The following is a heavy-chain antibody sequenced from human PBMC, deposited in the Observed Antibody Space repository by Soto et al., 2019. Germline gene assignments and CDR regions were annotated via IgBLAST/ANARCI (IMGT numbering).Heavy chain of an antibody. CDR2: INPSGGS. J-gene: IGHJ2*01. D-gene: IGHD1-1*01. Sequence: QVQLVQSGAEVKKPGASVKVSCKASGYTFTSYYMHWVRQAPGQGLEWMGIINPSGGSSYAQKFQGSSTMTRETSTSNVYMELSSVTSEDTAVYYCARDRIPPKGATGYWYFDLWGRGNVVTVSS. V-gene: IGHV1-46*03. CDR1: GYTFTSYY. CDR3: ARDRIPPKGATGYWYFDL.